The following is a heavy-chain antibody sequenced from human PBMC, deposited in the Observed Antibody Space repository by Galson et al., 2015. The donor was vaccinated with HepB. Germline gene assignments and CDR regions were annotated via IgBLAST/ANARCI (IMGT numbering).Heavy chain of an antibody. V-gene: IGHV3-53*01. CDR2: IHISGDT. D-gene: IGHD2/OR15-2a*01. J-gene: IGHJ4*02. CDR3: AKDSAFFYN. Sequence: SLRLSCAASGFSVSSNYMSWVRQAPGKGLEWVSVIHISGDTFYADSVEGRFTTSRDDSKNTLYLQMNSLRAEDTAVYYCAKDSAFFYNWGQGTLVTVSS. CDR1: GFSVSSNY.